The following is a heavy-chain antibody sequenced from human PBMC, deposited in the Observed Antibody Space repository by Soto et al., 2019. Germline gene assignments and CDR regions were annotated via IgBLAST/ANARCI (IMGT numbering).Heavy chain of an antibody. CDR2: IVVGSGNT. CDR1: GFTFTSSA. J-gene: IGHJ3*02. Sequence: SXKVSCKASGFTFTSSAVQMVRQARGQRLEWIGWIVVGSGNTNYAQKFQERVTITRDMSTSTAYMELSSLRSEDMAVYYCAAEGDFDIWGQGTMVTVSS. V-gene: IGHV1-58*01. CDR3: AAEGDFDI. D-gene: IGHD2-21*01.